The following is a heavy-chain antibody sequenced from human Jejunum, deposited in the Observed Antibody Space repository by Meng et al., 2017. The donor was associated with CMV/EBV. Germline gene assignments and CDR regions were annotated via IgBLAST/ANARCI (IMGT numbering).Heavy chain of an antibody. V-gene: IGHV3-7*01. J-gene: IGHJ4*02. Sequence: TFSSYWMGWVRQAPGKGLEWVANIKEDGSERDYVESVKGRFTISRDNAKNSLYLQMNSLRAEDTAVYYCATEYCSGGDCYSESDDYWGQGTLVTVSS. CDR1: TFSSYW. D-gene: IGHD2-15*01. CDR2: IKEDGSER. CDR3: ATEYCSGGDCYSESDDY.